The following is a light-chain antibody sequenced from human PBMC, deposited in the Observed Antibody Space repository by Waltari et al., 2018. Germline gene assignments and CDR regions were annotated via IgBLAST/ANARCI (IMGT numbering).Light chain of an antibody. CDR3: SSYISSSTLEL. V-gene: IGLV2-14*03. CDR1: RSDVGGYNY. CDR2: DVS. Sequence: QSALTQAASVSGSPGQSITISCPGRRSDVGGYNYFSWYQQHPGKAPKLIIYDVSNRPSGVSNRFSGSKSGNTASLTISGLQAEDEADYYCSSYISSSTLELFGGGTSLTVL. J-gene: IGLJ2*01.